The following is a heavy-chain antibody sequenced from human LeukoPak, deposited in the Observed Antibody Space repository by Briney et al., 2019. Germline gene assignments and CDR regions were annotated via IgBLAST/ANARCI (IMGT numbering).Heavy chain of an antibody. D-gene: IGHD3-10*01. CDR1: RFTFSSYS. V-gene: IGHV3-21*01. J-gene: IGHJ4*02. CDR3: ARDMYYYGSGSYYEY. CDR2: ISSTSSYI. Sequence: PGGSLRLSCTASRFTFSSYSMNWVRQAPGKGLEWVSSISSTSSYIYYADSVKGRFTISRDNAKNSPYLQMNSLRAEDTAVYYCARDMYYYGSGSYYEYWGQGTLVTVSS.